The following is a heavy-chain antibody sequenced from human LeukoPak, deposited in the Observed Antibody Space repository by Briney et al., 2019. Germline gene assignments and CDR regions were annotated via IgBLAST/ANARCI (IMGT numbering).Heavy chain of an antibody. CDR2: INPNSGGT. D-gene: IGHD2-2*01. V-gene: IGHV1-2*02. CDR1: GYTFTGYY. Sequence: ASVKVSCKASGYTFTGYYMHWVRQAPGQGLEWMGWINPNSGGTNYAQKFQGRVTMTRDTSISTAYMELSRLRPDDTAVYYCARAVFRPAAVDYWGQGTLVTVSS. CDR3: ARAVFRPAAVDY. J-gene: IGHJ4*02.